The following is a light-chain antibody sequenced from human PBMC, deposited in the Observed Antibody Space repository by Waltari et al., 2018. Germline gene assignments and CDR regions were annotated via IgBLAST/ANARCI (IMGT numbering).Light chain of an antibody. CDR2: AAS. CDR1: LAISNY. V-gene: IGKV1-27*01. CDR3: QKYNSAPLT. J-gene: IGKJ4*01. Sequence: DIQMTQSPSSLSASVGDRVTITCRASLAISNYLAWYQQKPGKVPKLLIYAASILQSGVPSRFSGTGSGTGFSLTISSLQPEDVATYYCQKYNSAPLTFGGGTKVEIK.